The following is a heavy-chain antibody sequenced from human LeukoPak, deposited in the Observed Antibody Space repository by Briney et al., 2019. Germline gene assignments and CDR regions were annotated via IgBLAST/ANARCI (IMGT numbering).Heavy chain of an antibody. CDR2: ISYDGSDK. D-gene: IGHD3-9*01. CDR1: GFTFSSYG. V-gene: IGHV3-30*18. CDR3: AKAHYDIWAIDY. J-gene: IGHJ4*02. Sequence: GGSLRLSCAASGFTFSSYGMHWVRQAPGKGLEWVAVISYDGSDKYYADSVKGRFTISRDNSKNTLYLQMNSLRAEDTAVYYCAKAHYDIWAIDYWGQGTLITVSS.